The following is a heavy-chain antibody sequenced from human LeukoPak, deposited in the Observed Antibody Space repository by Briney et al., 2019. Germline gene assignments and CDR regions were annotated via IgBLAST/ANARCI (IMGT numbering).Heavy chain of an antibody. CDR1: GFTFDDYA. V-gene: IGHV3-9*01. CDR3: VRGNYGFDY. D-gene: IGHD4-17*01. CDR2: ISWNSGSI. J-gene: IGHJ4*02. Sequence: GGSLRLSCAASGFTFDDYAMHWVRQAPGKGLEWVSGISWNSGSIGYADSVKGRFTISRDNAKNSLYLQMNSLRAEDTAVYYCVRGNYGFDYWAREPWSPSPQ.